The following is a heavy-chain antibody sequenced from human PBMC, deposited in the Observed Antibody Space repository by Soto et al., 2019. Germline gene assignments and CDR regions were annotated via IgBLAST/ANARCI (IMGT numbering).Heavy chain of an antibody. D-gene: IGHD6-13*01. CDR1: GFTFSSYG. CDR2: ISYDGSNK. Sequence: PGGSLRLSCAASGFTFSSYGMHWVRQAPGKGLEWVAVISYDGSNKYYADSVKGRFTISRDNSKNTLYLQMNSLRAEDTAVYYCARDTAAGLTGFDYWGQGALVTVSS. CDR3: ARDTAAGLTGFDY. V-gene: IGHV3-30*03. J-gene: IGHJ4*02.